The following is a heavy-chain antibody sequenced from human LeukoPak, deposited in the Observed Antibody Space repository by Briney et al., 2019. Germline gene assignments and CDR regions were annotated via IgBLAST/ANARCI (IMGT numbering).Heavy chain of an antibody. CDR1: GYTLTELS. D-gene: IGHD3-22*01. V-gene: IGHV1-24*01. CDR3: ATSGYSLHYGMDV. J-gene: IGHJ6*02. Sequence: GSVKVSCKVSGYTLTELSMHWVRQAPGKGLEWMGGFDPEDGETIYAQKFQGRVTMTEDTSTDTPYMELSSLRSEDTAVYYCATSGYSLHYGMDVWGQGTTVTVSS. CDR2: FDPEDGET.